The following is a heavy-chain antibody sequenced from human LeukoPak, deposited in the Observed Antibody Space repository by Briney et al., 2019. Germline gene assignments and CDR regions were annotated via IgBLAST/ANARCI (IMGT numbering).Heavy chain of an antibody. D-gene: IGHD6-13*01. CDR1: GYTFSGYY. J-gene: IGHJ1*01. Sequence: GASVKVSFKASGYTFSGYYMHWVRQAPGQGLEWMGWINPNSGGTNYAQKFQGRVTMTRDTSISTAYMELSRLRSDDTAVYYCASGYPRATTAAGTYFQHWGQGTLVTVSS. CDR2: INPNSGGT. CDR3: ASGYPRATTAAGTYFQH. V-gene: IGHV1-2*02.